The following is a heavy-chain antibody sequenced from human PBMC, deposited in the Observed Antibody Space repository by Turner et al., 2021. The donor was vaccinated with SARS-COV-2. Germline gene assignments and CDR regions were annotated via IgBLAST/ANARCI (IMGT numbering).Heavy chain of an antibody. CDR1: GGSISSSSYY. CDR2: IYYSGST. V-gene: IGHV4-39*05. J-gene: IGHJ3*02. D-gene: IGHD6-19*01. CDR3: ASPGGNSGWFFAYDI. Sequence: QLQLQASGPGLVKPSETPSLTCTVSGGSISSSSYYWGWIRQPPGKGLEWIGSIYYSGSTYYNPSLKSRVTISVDTSKNQFSLKLNSVTAADTAVYYCASPGGNSGWFFAYDIWGQGTMVTVSS.